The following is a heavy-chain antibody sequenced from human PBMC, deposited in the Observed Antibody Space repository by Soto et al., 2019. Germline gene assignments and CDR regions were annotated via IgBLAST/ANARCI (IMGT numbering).Heavy chain of an antibody. V-gene: IGHV1-69*13. CDR3: ARDDYGDIVGYFQH. CDR1: GGTFSSYA. D-gene: IGHD4-17*01. Sequence: SVTVSXKASGGTFSSYAISWVRQAHGQGLEWMGGIIPIFGTANYAQKFQGRVTITADESTSTAYMELSSLRSEDTAVYYCARDDYGDIVGYFQHWGQGTLVTVSS. CDR2: IIPIFGTA. J-gene: IGHJ1*01.